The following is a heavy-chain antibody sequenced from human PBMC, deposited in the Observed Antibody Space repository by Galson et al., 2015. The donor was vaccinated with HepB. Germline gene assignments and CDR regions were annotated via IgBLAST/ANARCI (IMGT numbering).Heavy chain of an antibody. D-gene: IGHD2-8*01. V-gene: IGHV5-10-1*01. CDR2: IDPSESYN. CDR3: ARWPKYCTNAVCYSFDY. Sequence: QSGAEVKKPGESLRLSCKGSGYKFTTYWINWVRQMPGKGLEWMGRIDPSESYNNYSPSFQGHVTITADKSISTAYLKWSSLKASDTAMYYCARWPKYCTNAVCYSFDYWGQWTLFTVSS. J-gene: IGHJ4*02. CDR1: GYKFTTYW.